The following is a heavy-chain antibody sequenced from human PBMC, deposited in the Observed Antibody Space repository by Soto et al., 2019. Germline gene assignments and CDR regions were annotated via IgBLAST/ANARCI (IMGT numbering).Heavy chain of an antibody. CDR1: GGPFSGYY. D-gene: IGHD3-10*01. J-gene: IGHJ6*03. V-gene: IGHV4-34*01. CDR2: INHSGST. Sequence: PSETLSLTCAVYGGPFSGYYWSWIRQPPGKGLEWIGEINHSGSTNYNPSLKSRVTISVDTSKNQFSLKLSSVTTADTAVYYCARGRRGSGSYYLAHTYYYYMDVWGKGTTVTVSS. CDR3: ARGRRGSGSYYLAHTYYYYMDV.